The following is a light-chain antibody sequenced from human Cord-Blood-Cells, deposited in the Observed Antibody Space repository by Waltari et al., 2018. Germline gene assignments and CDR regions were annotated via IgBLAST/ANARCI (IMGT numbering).Light chain of an antibody. Sequence: DIQMTQSPSTLSASVGYRVTITCRASQSISSWLAWYQQKPGKAPKLLIYDASSLESGVPSRFSDSGSGTEFTLTSSSLQPDDFATYYCQQYNSYWTFGQGTKVEIK. J-gene: IGKJ1*01. V-gene: IGKV1-5*01. CDR2: DAS. CDR3: QQYNSYWT. CDR1: QSISSW.